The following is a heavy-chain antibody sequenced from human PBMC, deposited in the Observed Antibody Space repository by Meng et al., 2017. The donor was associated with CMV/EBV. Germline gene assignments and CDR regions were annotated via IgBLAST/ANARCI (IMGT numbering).Heavy chain of an antibody. D-gene: IGHD6-13*01. CDR1: GFTFSDYY. J-gene: IGHJ3*02. CDR3: ARDDWQQLHAFDI. CDR2: ISSSGITI. Sequence: GGSLRLSCAASGFTFSDYYMSWIRQAPGKGLEWVSYISSSGITIYYADSVKGRFTISRDNAKNSLYLQMNSLRAEDTAVYYCARDDWQQLHAFDIWGQGTMVTVSS. V-gene: IGHV3-11*01.